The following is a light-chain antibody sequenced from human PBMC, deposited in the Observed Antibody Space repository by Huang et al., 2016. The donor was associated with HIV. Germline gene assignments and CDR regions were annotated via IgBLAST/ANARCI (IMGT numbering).Light chain of an antibody. Sequence: EIVLTQSPGTLSLSPGERATLSCRASQSVSSSYLAWYQQKPGQAPRLLIYGASSRATGIPDRCSGSGSGTDFTLTSSRLEPEDFAVYYCQQYGSSPETFGQGTKLEIK. CDR3: QQYGSSPET. CDR1: QSVSSSY. J-gene: IGKJ2*01. CDR2: GAS. V-gene: IGKV3-20*01.